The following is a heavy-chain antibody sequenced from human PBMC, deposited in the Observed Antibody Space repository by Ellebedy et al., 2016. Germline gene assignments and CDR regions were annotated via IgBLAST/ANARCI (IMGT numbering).Heavy chain of an antibody. CDR1: GFTVSSNY. D-gene: IGHD5-24*01. J-gene: IGHJ4*02. V-gene: IGHV3-53*01. CDR2: IYSGGST. CDR3: ARGRDGYNY. Sequence: GESLKISXAASGFTVSSNYMSWVRQAPGKGLEWVSVIYSGGSTYYADSVKGRFTISRDNSKNTLYLQMNSLRDEDTAVYYCARGRDGYNYWGQGTLVTVSS.